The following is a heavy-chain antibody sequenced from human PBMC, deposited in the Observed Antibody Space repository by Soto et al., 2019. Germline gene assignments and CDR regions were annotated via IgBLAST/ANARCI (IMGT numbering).Heavy chain of an antibody. D-gene: IGHD2-21*02. CDR2: ISGSGDST. CDR1: GFTFSSYA. Sequence: VQLLESGGGLVQPGGSLRLSCAASGFTFSSYAMSWVRQAPGKGLEWVSTISGSGDSTYYVDSVKGRVTISRDNSKNTLSLLMNSLRADDTAVYYCAKDGQYCGGDCYSGYFDYWGQGTLVTVSS. J-gene: IGHJ4*02. V-gene: IGHV3-23*01. CDR3: AKDGQYCGGDCYSGYFDY.